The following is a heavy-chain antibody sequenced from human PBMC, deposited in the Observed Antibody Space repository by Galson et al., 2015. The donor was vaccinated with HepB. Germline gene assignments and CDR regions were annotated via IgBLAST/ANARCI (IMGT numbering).Heavy chain of an antibody. J-gene: IGHJ3*02. Sequence: SVKVSCKASGGTFSSYAISWVRQAPGQGLEWMGGIIPIFGTANYAQKFQGRVTITADESTSTAYMELSSLRSEDTAVYYCARDWGTGRGFLNSDDAFDIWGQGTMVTVSS. D-gene: IGHD3/OR15-3a*01. CDR1: GGTFSSYA. CDR2: IIPIFGTA. CDR3: ARDWGTGRGFLNSDDAFDI. V-gene: IGHV1-69*13.